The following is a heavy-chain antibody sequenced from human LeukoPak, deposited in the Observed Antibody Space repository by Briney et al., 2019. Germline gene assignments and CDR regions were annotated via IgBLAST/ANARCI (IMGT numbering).Heavy chain of an antibody. CDR3: ARGSAYYDFWSGYYSLNWFDP. Sequence: SETLSLTCTVSGGSISSGGYYWSWIRQHPGKGLEWIGYIYYSGSTYYNPSLKSRVTISVDTSKNQFSLKLSSVTAADTAVYYCARGSAYYDFWSGYYSLNWFDPWGQGTLVTVSS. J-gene: IGHJ5*02. D-gene: IGHD3-3*01. CDR1: GGSISSGGYY. CDR2: IYYSGST. V-gene: IGHV4-31*03.